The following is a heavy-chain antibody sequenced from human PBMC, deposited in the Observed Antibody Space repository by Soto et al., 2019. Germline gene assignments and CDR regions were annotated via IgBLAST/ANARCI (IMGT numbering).Heavy chain of an antibody. CDR2: AYYRSQRYY. Sequence: SQTLSLTCAISGDSVSSNSAAWNWIRQSPSRGLEWLGRAYYRSQRYYDSAVSVRSRITVIPDTSNNQFSLALNSVTPEDTAVYYCTKQKGDSRTYNGMDVWGQGTTVTVS. CDR3: TKQKGDSRTYNGMDV. D-gene: IGHD2-21*02. J-gene: IGHJ6*02. V-gene: IGHV6-1*01. CDR1: GDSVSSNSAA.